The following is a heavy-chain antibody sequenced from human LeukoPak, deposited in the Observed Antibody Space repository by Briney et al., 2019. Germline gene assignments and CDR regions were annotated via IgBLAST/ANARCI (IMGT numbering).Heavy chain of an antibody. CDR1: GFTFSSYA. Sequence: GGSLRLSCAASGFTFSSYAMSWVRQAPGKGLEWVSAISGSGGSTYYADPVKGRFTISRDNSKNTLYLQMNSLRAEDTAVYYCAKFLPTHIVVANYYFDYWGQGTLVTVSS. D-gene: IGHD2-21*01. CDR3: AKFLPTHIVVANYYFDY. J-gene: IGHJ4*02. CDR2: ISGSGGST. V-gene: IGHV3-23*01.